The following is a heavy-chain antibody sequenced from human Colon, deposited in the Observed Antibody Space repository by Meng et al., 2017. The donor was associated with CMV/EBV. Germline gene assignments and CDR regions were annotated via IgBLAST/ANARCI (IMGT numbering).Heavy chain of an antibody. J-gene: IGHJ4*02. Sequence: DLVGSGGGLGEPGGSLRRSCSASGFSFPGAWMSWVRQTPGKGLEWVGQIKSKTDGGAIDYAASMRGRFTISRDDSRNMVYLQMNSLIIEDTAMYYCGCGVPAYDYWGQGALVTVSS. CDR2: IKSKTDGGAI. V-gene: IGHV3-15*01. CDR3: GCGVPAYDY. D-gene: IGHD2-2*01. CDR1: GFSFPGAW.